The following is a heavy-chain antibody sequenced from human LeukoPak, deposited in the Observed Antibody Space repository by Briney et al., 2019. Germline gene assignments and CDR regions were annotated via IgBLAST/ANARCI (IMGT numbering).Heavy chain of an antibody. D-gene: IGHD1-26*01. CDR3: ARVREGGAIDY. J-gene: IGHJ4*02. Sequence: ASVKVSCKASGYTFTGYYMHWVPQAPGQGLEWMGRINPNSGGTNYAQKFQGRVTMTRDTSISTAYMELSRLRSDDTAVYYCARVREGGAIDYWGQGTLVTVSS. CDR1: GYTFTGYY. CDR2: INPNSGGT. V-gene: IGHV1-2*06.